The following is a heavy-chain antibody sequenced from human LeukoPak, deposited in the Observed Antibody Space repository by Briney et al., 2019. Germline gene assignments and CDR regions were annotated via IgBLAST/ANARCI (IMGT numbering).Heavy chain of an antibody. Sequence: ASVKVSCKASGYTFTGYYMHWVRQAPGQGLEWMGWINPNSGGTNYAQKFQGRVTMTRDTSISTAYMELSRLRSDDTAVYYCARNRDSESTHHYAFDIWGQGTMVTVSS. V-gene: IGHV1-2*02. CDR2: INPNSGGT. CDR3: ARNRDSESTHHYAFDI. D-gene: IGHD2-2*01. CDR1: GYTFTGYY. J-gene: IGHJ3*02.